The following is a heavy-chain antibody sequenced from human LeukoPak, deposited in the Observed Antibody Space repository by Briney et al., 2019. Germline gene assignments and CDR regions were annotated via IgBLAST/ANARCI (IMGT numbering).Heavy chain of an antibody. CDR2: ITTSGGAK. CDR1: GFTFSSYS. CDR3: AKGVLRGYTYGLDY. Sequence: GGSLRLSCAASGFTFSSYSMNWVRQAPGKGLEWLSYITTSGGAKNYADSVKGRFTISRDNAENSLYLQMSSLRAEDTALYHCAKGVLRGYTYGLDYWGQGTLVTVSS. D-gene: IGHD5-18*01. J-gene: IGHJ4*02. V-gene: IGHV3-48*01.